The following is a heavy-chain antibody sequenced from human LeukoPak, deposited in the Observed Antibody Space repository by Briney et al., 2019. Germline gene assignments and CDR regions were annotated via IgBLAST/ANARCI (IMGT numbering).Heavy chain of an antibody. Sequence: ASVKVSCKASGYTFTGYYMHWVRQAPGQGLEWMGWINPNSGGTNYAQKFQGRVTMTRDTSISTAYMELSRLRSDDTAVYYCARVFTYYDILTGQNTDYYYYMDVWGKGTTVTVSS. V-gene: IGHV1-2*02. CDR3: ARVFTYYDILTGQNTDYYYYMDV. J-gene: IGHJ6*03. D-gene: IGHD3-9*01. CDR2: INPNSGGT. CDR1: GYTFTGYY.